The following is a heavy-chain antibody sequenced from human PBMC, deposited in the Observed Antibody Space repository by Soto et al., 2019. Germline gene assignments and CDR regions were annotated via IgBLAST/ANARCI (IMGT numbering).Heavy chain of an antibody. CDR2: ISSSSSYI. J-gene: IGHJ6*02. CDR1: GFTFSSYS. Sequence: GGSLRLSCAASGFTFSSYSMNWVRQAPGKGLEWVSSISSSSSYIYYADSVKGRFTISRDNAKNSLYLQMNSLRAEDTAVYYCARDPAYDSSGYYNYYYYYGMDVWGQGTTVTVSS. CDR3: ARDPAYDSSGYYNYYYYYGMDV. V-gene: IGHV3-21*01. D-gene: IGHD3-22*01.